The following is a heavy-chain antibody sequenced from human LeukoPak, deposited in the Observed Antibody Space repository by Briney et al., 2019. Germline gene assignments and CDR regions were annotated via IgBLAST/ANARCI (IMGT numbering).Heavy chain of an antibody. Sequence: SETLSLTCTVSGDSITSSYWSWIRQPPGKGLEWIGYIYYSGSTNYNPSLKSRVTISVDTSKNQFSLKLSSVTAADTAVYYCAGSGPYYYYGMDVWGQGTTVTVSS. V-gene: IGHV4-59*01. D-gene: IGHD2-15*01. CDR1: GDSITSSY. CDR3: AGSGPYYYYGMDV. J-gene: IGHJ6*02. CDR2: IYYSGST.